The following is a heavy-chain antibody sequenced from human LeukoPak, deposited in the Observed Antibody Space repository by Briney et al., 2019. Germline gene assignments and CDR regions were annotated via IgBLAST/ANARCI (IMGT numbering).Heavy chain of an antibody. J-gene: IGHJ6*03. Sequence: GGSLRLSCAASGFTFSNNWMHWVRHAPGKGLVWVSRINSDGRTTTYADSVKSRFTISRDNAKNTLYLQMNSLRAEDTAVYYCARDGIVVVPAAWPYYYYMDVWGKGTTVTVSS. CDR3: ARDGIVVVPAAWPYYYYMDV. V-gene: IGHV3-74*01. CDR2: INSDGRTT. D-gene: IGHD2-2*01. CDR1: GFTFSNNW.